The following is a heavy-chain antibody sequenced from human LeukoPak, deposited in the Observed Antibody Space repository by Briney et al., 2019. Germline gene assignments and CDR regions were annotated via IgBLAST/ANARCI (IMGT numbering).Heavy chain of an antibody. Sequence: GRSLRLSCAASGFTFSTYGIHWIRQAPAKGLEWVAIITYDASTKHCADSVRGRFTMSRDNSKNKVFLQLHGLKTDDTGVYDCARDYFPSSADGTFYFDYWGQGILVSVSS. V-gene: IGHV3-30*03. CDR3: ARDYFPSSADGTFYFDY. CDR1: GFTFSTYG. J-gene: IGHJ4*02. D-gene: IGHD6-13*01. CDR2: ITYDASTK.